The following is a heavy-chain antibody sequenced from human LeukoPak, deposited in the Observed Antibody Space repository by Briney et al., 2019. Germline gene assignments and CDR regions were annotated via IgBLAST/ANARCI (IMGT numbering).Heavy chain of an antibody. CDR2: IIPILGIA. Sequence: SVKVSCKASGGTFSSYTISWVRQAPGQGLEWMGRIIPILGIANYAQKFQGRVTITADKSTSTAYMELSSLRSEDTAVYYCACEYSSSPVYFDYWGQGTLVTVSS. D-gene: IGHD6-6*01. CDR3: ACEYSSSPVYFDY. CDR1: GGTFSSYT. V-gene: IGHV1-69*02. J-gene: IGHJ4*02.